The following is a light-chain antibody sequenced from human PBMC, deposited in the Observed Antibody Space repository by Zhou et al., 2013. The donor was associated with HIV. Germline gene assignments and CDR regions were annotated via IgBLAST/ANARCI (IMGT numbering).Light chain of an antibody. CDR1: QSVGSSY. Sequence: EIVMTQSPATLSVSPGERATLSCRASQSVGSSYLAWYQQKPGQAPRLLMYGTSNRATGVPDRFSGSGSRTDFTLTISRLEPEDFAVYYCQQYGTSITFGQGTRL. CDR2: GTS. V-gene: IGKV3-20*01. CDR3: QQYGTSIT. J-gene: IGKJ5*01.